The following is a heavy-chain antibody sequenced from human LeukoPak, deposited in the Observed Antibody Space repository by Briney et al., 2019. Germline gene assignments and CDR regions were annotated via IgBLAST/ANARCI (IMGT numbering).Heavy chain of an antibody. CDR2: ISYDGSNK. V-gene: IGHV3-30*18. D-gene: IGHD2-2*01. CDR1: GFTFSSYA. CDR3: AKDYCSSTSCKTIDY. J-gene: IGHJ4*02. Sequence: PGRSLRLSCAAFGFTFSSYAMHWVRQAPGKGLEWVALISYDGSNKYYADSVKGRFTISRDNSKNTLYLQMNSLRAEDTAVYYCAKDYCSSTSCKTIDYWGQGNLVTVSS.